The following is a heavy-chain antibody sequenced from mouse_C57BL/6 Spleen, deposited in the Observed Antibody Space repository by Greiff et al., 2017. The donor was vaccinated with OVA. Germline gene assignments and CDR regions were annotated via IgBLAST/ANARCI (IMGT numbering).Heavy chain of an antibody. V-gene: IGHV1-50*01. CDR2: IDPSDSYT. CDR3: ARMITTVVTEDY. Sequence: VQLQQPGAELVKPGASVKLSCKASGYTFTSYWMQWVKQRPGQGLEWIGEIDPSDSYTNYNQKFKGKATLTVDTSSSTAYMQLSSLTSEDSAVYDCARMITTVVTEDYWGQGTTLTVSS. CDR1: GYTFTSYW. J-gene: IGHJ2*01. D-gene: IGHD1-1*01.